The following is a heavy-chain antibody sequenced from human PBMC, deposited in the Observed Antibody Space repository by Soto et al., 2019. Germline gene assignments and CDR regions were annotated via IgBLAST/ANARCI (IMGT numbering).Heavy chain of an antibody. J-gene: IGHJ6*02. CDR3: ARVPKYYYDSSGYNEYYYYGMDV. CDR2: INPNSGGT. CDR1: GYTFTGYY. D-gene: IGHD3-22*01. V-gene: IGHV1-2*04. Sequence: GASVKVSCKASGYTFTGYYMHWVRQAPGQGLEWMGWINPNSGGTNYAQKFQGWVTMTRDTSISTAYMELSRLRSDDTAVYYCARVPKYYYDSSGYNEYYYYGMDVWGQGTTVTSP.